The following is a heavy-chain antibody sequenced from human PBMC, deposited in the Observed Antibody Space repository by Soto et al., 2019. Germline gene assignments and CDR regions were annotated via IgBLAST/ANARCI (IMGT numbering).Heavy chain of an antibody. V-gene: IGHV3-48*01. Sequence: GGSVRLSCAASGFSLSNYAVGWVRQGPGKGLEWVSYISASSSNIRYADSVKGRFTISRDNAKSSVYLQMNSLRADDTAVYYCARDPSRESASARYLYLWGRGTLVTVSS. CDR1: GFSLSNYA. J-gene: IGHJ2*01. CDR3: ARDPSRESASARYLYL. CDR2: ISASSSNI. D-gene: IGHD3-10*01.